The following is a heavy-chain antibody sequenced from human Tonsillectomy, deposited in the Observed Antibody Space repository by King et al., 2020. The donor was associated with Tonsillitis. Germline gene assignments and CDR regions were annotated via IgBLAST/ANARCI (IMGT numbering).Heavy chain of an antibody. CDR2: IDYSGST. Sequence: VQLQESGPGLVKPSETLSLTCTVSGGPISSYYWSWIRQPPGKGLEWIGYIDYSGSTNYNPSLKSRVTISVDTSKNQFSLKLSSVTAADTAVYYCAREADTYYYGSGSPNWFDPWGQGTLVTVSS. J-gene: IGHJ5*02. CDR1: GGPISSYY. D-gene: IGHD3-10*01. CDR3: AREADTYYYGSGSPNWFDP. V-gene: IGHV4-59*01.